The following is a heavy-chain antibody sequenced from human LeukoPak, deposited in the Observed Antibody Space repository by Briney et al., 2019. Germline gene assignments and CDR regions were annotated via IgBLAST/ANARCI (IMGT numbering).Heavy chain of an antibody. D-gene: IGHD2-15*01. CDR3: ARVDIVVVVAATPIDY. CDR1: GYTFTSYG. V-gene: IGHV1-18*01. CDR2: ISAYNGNT. J-gene: IGHJ4*02. Sequence: GASVKVSCKASGYTFTSYGISWGRHAPGQGLEWMGWISAYNGNTNYAQKLQGRVTMTTDTSTSTAYMELRSLRSDDTAVYYCARVDIVVVVAATPIDYWGQGTLVTVSS.